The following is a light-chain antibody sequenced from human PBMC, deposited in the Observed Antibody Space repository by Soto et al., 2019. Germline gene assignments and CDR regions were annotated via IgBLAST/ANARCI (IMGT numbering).Light chain of an antibody. Sequence: VLTQPHSVSAAPEQKVTISFSGSSSNIGNNYVSWYQQLPGTAPKLLIYENNKRPSGIPDRFSGSKSGTSATLGITGLQTGFLVDYYCGPWDRSSFSSVLATGTEFP. CDR1: SSNIGNNY. CDR2: ENN. V-gene: IGLV1-51*02. CDR3: GPWDRSSFSSV. J-gene: IGLJ1*01.